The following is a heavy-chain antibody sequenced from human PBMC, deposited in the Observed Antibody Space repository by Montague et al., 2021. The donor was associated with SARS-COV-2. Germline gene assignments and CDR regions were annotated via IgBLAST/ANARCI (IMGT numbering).Heavy chain of an antibody. D-gene: IGHD3-22*01. Sequence: SETLSLTCTVSGGSISSSSYYWGWICQPPGKGLEWIGSIYYSGSTYYNPSLKSRVTISVDTSKNQFSLKLSSVTAADAAVYYCARHACYYYSKDLYYYYYSGKDVWGQGTTVTVSS. J-gene: IGHJ6*02. CDR1: GGSISSSSYY. CDR2: IYYSGST. V-gene: IGHV4-39*01. CDR3: ARHACYYYSKDLYYYYYSGKDV.